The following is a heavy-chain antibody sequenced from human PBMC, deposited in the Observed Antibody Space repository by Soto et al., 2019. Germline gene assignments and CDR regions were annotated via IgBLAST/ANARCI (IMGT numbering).Heavy chain of an antibody. CDR1: GGSFSGYY. CDR3: ARHLLGFFPNAMDV. V-gene: IGHV4-34*01. CDR2: INHSGST. J-gene: IGHJ6*02. D-gene: IGHD3-3*01. Sequence: SETLSLTCAVYGGSFSGYYWSWIRQPPGKGLEWIGEINHSGSTYYNPSLRSRVTISVDMAKNQFSLNLNSVTAADTAVYYCARHLLGFFPNAMDVWGQGTSVTVSS.